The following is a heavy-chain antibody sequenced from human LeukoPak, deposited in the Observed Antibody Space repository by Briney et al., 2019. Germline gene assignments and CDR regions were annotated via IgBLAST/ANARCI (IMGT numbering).Heavy chain of an antibody. J-gene: IGHJ4*02. CDR2: IKQDGSEK. V-gene: IGHV3-7*01. Sequence: GGSLRLSCAASGFTFSSYWMSWVRQAPGKGLEWVANIKQDGSEKYYVDSVKGRFTISRDNAKNSLYLQMNSLRAEDTAVYYCARWGIEYSSGWYPDYWGQGTLVTVSS. CDR3: ARWGIEYSSGWYPDY. CDR1: GFTFSSYW. D-gene: IGHD6-19*01.